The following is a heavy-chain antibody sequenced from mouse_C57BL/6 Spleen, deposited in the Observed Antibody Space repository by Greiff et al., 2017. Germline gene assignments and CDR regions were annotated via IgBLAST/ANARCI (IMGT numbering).Heavy chain of an antibody. Sequence: EVQLQQSGPELVKPGASVKISCKASGYSFTDYNMNWVKQSHGKSLEWIGVINPNYGTTSYNQKSKGKATLTVDQSSSAAYMQLNSLTSEDSAVYYCAREELGRRGYFDYWGQGTTLTVSS. CDR3: AREELGRRGYFDY. CDR2: INPNYGTT. J-gene: IGHJ2*01. CDR1: GYSFTDYN. V-gene: IGHV1-39*01. D-gene: IGHD4-1*01.